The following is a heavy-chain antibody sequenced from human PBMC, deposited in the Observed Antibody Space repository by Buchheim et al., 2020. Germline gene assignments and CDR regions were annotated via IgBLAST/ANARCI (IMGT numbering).Heavy chain of an antibody. CDR1: GFTFSTYT. J-gene: IGHJ4*02. V-gene: IGHV3-21*01. D-gene: IGHD3-10*01. Sequence: EVQLVESGGGLVKPGGSLRLSCAASGFTFSTYTIHWVRQAPGKGLEWVSSISSSSSYIYYADSLKGRFTISRDNAKNSLFLLMNSLTAEDTAVYYCAREGMIRGSFDYWGQGTL. CDR3: AREGMIRGSFDY. CDR2: ISSSSSYI.